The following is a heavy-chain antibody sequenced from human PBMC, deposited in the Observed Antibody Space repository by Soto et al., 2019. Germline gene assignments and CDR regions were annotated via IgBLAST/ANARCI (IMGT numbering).Heavy chain of an antibody. V-gene: IGHV3-33*01. J-gene: IGHJ3*02. CDR2: IWYDGSNK. CDR1: GFTFSSYG. D-gene: IGHD2-21*02. Sequence: GGSLRLSCAASGFTFSSYGMHWVRQAPGKGLEWVAVIWYDGSNKYYADSVKGRFTISRDNSKNTLYLQMNSLRAEDTAVYYCARDLYGGNSAALDIWGPGTMVAV. CDR3: ARDLYGGNSAALDI.